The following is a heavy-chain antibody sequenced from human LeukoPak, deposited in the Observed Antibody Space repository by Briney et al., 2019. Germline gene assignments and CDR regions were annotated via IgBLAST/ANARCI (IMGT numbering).Heavy chain of an antibody. V-gene: IGHV1-2*02. CDR3: ARSRRVKYCGSTSCRNNWFDP. J-gene: IGHJ5*02. D-gene: IGHD2-2*01. Sequence: GASVKVSCKASGYTFTGYYMHWVRQAPGQGLEWMGWINPNSSGTNYAQKFQGRVTMTRDTSISTAYMELSRLRSDDTAVYYCARSRRVKYCGSTSCRNNWFDPWGQGTLVTVSS. CDR1: GYTFTGYY. CDR2: INPNSSGT.